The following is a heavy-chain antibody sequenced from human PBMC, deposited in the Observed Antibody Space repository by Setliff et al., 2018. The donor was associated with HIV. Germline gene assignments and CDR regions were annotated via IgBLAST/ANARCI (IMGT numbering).Heavy chain of an antibody. D-gene: IGHD1-26*01. CDR1: GASISSDT. CDR2: IYNSEMI. V-gene: IGHV4-59*01. CDR3: ARGGTSSNWFDP. J-gene: IGHJ5*02. Sequence: SETLSLTCIVSGASISSDTWSWIRQPPGKGLQWIGFIYNSEMINYNPSLKSRVSMSLDTSTNQFSLKLTSVTAADTAVYYCARGGTSSNWFDPWGQGTLVTVSS.